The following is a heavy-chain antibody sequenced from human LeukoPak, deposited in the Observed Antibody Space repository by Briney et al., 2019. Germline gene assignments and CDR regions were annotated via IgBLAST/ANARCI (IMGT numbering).Heavy chain of an antibody. CDR3: TRGNAN. J-gene: IGHJ4*02. CDR2: ISYSGST. Sequence: SQTLSLTCTVSGGSINSYYWSWIRQPPGKGLEWIGYISYSGSTNYNPSLKSRVTISVDTSKNQFFLKLSSVTAADTALYYCTRGNANWGQGTLVTVSS. CDR1: GGSINSYY. V-gene: IGHV4-59*01.